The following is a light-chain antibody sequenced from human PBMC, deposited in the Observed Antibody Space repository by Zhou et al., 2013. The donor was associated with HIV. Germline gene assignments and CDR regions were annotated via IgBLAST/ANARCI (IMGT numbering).Light chain of an antibody. CDR2: GAS. J-gene: IGKJ4*01. Sequence: EIVLTQSPGTLSLSPGERATLSCRASQSVSSSYLAWYQQKPGQAPRLLIYGASSRATGIPDRFSGSGSGTDFTLTISRLEPEDFAVYYCQQYGSSPPLTFGGGTERWRSN. V-gene: IGKV3-20*01. CDR1: QSVSSSY. CDR3: QQYGSSPPLT.